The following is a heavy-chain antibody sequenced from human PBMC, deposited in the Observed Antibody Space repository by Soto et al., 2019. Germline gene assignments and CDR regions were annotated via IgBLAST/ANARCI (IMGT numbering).Heavy chain of an antibody. Sequence: GGSLRLSCAASGFTFSDSYMSWIRQAPGKGLEWVSYISSGDTTMSYADSVKGRFTISRDNAKKSVYLQMNSLTAEDTAVYYCARDILPGDSSGYFFGWGQGTLVTVSS. CDR1: GFTFSDSY. J-gene: IGHJ4*02. V-gene: IGHV3-11*04. CDR3: ARDILPGDSSGYFFG. D-gene: IGHD3-22*01. CDR2: ISSGDTTM.